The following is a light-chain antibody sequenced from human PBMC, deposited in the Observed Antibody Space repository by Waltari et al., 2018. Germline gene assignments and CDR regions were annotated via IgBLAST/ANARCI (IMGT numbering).Light chain of an antibody. J-gene: IGLJ3*02. CDR3: CSFTSSSTWV. CDR1: SRDVGVSNY. Sequence: QSALTQPASVSGSPGQSITIPCPGTSRDVGVSNYVSWYQQHPGKAPQLMIYDVNSRPSGVSNRFSGSKSGNTASLTISGLQAEDEADYYCCSFTSSSTWVFGGGTKVTVL. V-gene: IGLV2-14*03. CDR2: DVN.